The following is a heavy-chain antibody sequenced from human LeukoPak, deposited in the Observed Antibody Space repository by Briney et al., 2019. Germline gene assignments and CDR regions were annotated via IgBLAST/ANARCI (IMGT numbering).Heavy chain of an antibody. CDR1: GGSISSSCYY. CDR3: ARQRQQLVKRIDY. J-gene: IGHJ4*02. V-gene: IGHV4-39*01. CDR2: IYYSGST. Sequence: SETLSLTCTVSGGSISSSCYYCGWIRQPPGKGLEWTGSIYYSGSTYYNPSLKSRVTISVDTSKNQFSLKLSSVTAADTAVYYCARQRQQLVKRIDYWGQGTPVTVSS. D-gene: IGHD6-13*01.